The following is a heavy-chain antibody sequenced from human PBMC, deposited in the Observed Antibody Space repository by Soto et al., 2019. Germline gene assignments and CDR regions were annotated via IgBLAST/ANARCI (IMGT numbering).Heavy chain of an antibody. D-gene: IGHD3-10*01. J-gene: IGHJ6*02. CDR3: ARASRRGQGGFGELFIGYYYYGMDV. CDR1: GFTFDDYG. CDR2: INWNGGST. V-gene: IGHV3-20*04. Sequence: GGSLRLSCAASGFTFDDYGMSWVRQAPGKGLEWVSGINWNGGSTGYADSVKGRFTISRDNAKNSLYLQMNSLRAEDTALYYCARASRRGQGGFGELFIGYYYYGMDVWGQGTTVTVSS.